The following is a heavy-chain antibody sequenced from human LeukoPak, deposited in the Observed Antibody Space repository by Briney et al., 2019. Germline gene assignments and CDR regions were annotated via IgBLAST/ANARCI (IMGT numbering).Heavy chain of an antibody. V-gene: IGHV4-31*03. CDR3: ARGYNRFGDLGWFDP. Sequence: PSETLSLTCTVSGGSTSSGGHFWSWIRQHPGKGLEWIGHIYYSGTTYYNPSLKSRLTISVDTSENQFSLKVNSVTAADTAVYYCARGYNRFGDLGWFDPWGQGTQVIVSS. CDR2: IYYSGTT. D-gene: IGHD3-10*01. CDR1: GGSTSSGGHF. J-gene: IGHJ5*02.